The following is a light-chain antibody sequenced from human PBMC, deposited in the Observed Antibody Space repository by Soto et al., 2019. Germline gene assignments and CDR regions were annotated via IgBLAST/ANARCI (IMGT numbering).Light chain of an antibody. V-gene: IGKV3-20*01. CDR2: GAT. CDR1: QSVSIL. Sequence: EFVLKQSLVTVSLSKRERATLSCRASQSVSILLAWYQQKPGQAPRLLIHGATTRATGIPARFSGSGSGTDFTLTISRLEPDDFAVYYSQHYGSSSWRFGQGTNVDI. CDR3: QHYGSSSWR. J-gene: IGKJ1*01.